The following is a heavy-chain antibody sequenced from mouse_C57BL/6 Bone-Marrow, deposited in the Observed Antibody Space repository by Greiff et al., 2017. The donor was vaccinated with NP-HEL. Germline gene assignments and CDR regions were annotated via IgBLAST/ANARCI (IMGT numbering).Heavy chain of an antibody. CDR1: GYTFTSYW. Sequence: QLQQSGAELAKPGASVKLSCKASGYTFTSYWMHWVKQRPGQGLEWIGYINPSSGYTKYNQKFKDKATLTADKSSSTAYMQLSSLTYEDSAVYYCSYGYYVPWFAYWGQGTLVTVSA. J-gene: IGHJ3*01. D-gene: IGHD2-3*01. CDR2: INPSSGYT. V-gene: IGHV1-7*01. CDR3: SYGYYVPWFAY.